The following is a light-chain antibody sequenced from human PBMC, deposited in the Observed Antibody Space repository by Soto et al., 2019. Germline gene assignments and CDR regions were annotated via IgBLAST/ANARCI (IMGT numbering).Light chain of an antibody. V-gene: IGKV1-27*01. J-gene: IGKJ1*01. CDR1: QGISNY. CDR2: AAS. CDR3: QRYKYAST. Sequence: DIQMTQSPSSLSASVGDRVTITCRASQGISNYLAWYQQKPGRVPTLLISAASTLQSGVPSRFSGSGSGTEFTLTITSLQPEDVATYYCQRYKYASTFGQGTKVEI.